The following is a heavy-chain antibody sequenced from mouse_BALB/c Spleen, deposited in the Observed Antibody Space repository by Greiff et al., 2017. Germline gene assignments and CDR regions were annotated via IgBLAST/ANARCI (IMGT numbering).Heavy chain of an antibody. CDR2: IDPENGDT. Sequence: EVQVVESGAELVRSGASVKLSCTASGFNIKDYYMHWVKQRPEQGLEWIGWIDPENGDTEYAPKFQGKATMTADTSSNTAYLQLSSLTSEDTAVYYCKITTVERADWGQGTLVTVSA. CDR3: KITTVERAD. CDR1: GFNIKDYY. D-gene: IGHD1-1*01. J-gene: IGHJ3*01. V-gene: IGHV14-4*02.